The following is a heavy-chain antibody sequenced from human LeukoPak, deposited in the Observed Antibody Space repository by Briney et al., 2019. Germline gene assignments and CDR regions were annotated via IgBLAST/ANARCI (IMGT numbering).Heavy chain of an antibody. CDR2: IASKTDGGTT. CDR1: GLTFTNAW. J-gene: IGHJ4*02. CDR3: TTGIRGD. V-gene: IGHV3-15*04. Sequence: GGSLRLSCAASGLTFTNAWMNRARKAPGKGLEWVGRIASKTDGGTTDYAAPVKGRFTISRDDSKNTLFLQMNSLKTEDTAVYYCTTGIRGDCGQGTLVTVSS.